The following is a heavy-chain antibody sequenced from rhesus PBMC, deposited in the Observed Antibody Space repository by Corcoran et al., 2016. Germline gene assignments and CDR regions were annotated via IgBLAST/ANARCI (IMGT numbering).Heavy chain of an antibody. J-gene: IGHJ4*01. CDR3: ARVGPGVLELRRGYYFDY. Sequence: QVKLQESGPGLVKPLETLSLTCAVSGGSISGGYYYWSWIRQPPGKGLGWMGGIYRSSGNTCYPPSPKSRVTRSKDTSKTQFSLKLSSVTAADTAVYSCARVGPGVLELRRGYYFDYWGQGVLVTVSS. V-gene: IGHV4S12*01. CDR1: GGSISGGYYY. D-gene: IGHD1-26*01. CDR2: IYRSSGNT.